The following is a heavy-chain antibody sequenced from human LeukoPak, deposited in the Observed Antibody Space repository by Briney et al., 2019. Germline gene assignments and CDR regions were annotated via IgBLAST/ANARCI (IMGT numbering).Heavy chain of an antibody. CDR1: GFTFSSYG. J-gene: IGHJ4*02. CDR3: ARGSMVRGTPWYFDY. Sequence: PGGSLRPSCAASGFTFSSYGMHWVRQAPGKGLEWVAVIWYDGSNKYYADSVKGRFTISRDNSKNTLYLQMNSLRAEDTAVYYCARGSMVRGTPWYFDYWGQGTLVTVSS. D-gene: IGHD3-10*01. V-gene: IGHV3-33*01. CDR2: IWYDGSNK.